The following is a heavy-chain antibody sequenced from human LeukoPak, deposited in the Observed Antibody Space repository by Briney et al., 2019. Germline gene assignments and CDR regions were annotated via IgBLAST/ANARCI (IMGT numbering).Heavy chain of an antibody. CDR2: ISGSGGST. D-gene: IGHD1-26*01. CDR3: ARDLPNLVWGAQSYYYYYYMDV. J-gene: IGHJ6*03. V-gene: IGHV3-23*01. Sequence: GGSLRLSCAASGFTFSSYAMSWVRQAPGKGLEWVSAISGSGGSTYYADSVKGRFTISRDNSKNTLYLQMSSLRAEDTAVYYCARDLPNLVWGAQSYYYYYYMDVWGKGTTVTVSS. CDR1: GFTFSSYA.